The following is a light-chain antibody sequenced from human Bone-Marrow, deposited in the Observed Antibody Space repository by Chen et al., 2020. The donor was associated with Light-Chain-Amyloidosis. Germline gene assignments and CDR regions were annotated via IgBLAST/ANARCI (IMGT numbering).Light chain of an antibody. CDR3: QVWDRSSDRPV. J-gene: IGLJ3*02. CDR2: DDS. Sequence: SYVLTQPSSVSVAPGQTATIACGGNNIXPQSVHWYQQTPGQAPLLVFYDDSDRPSGIPERLSGSNSGNTATMTISRXEDGDEADYYCQVWDRSSDRPVFGGGTKLTVL. CDR1: NIXPQS. V-gene: IGLV3-21*02.